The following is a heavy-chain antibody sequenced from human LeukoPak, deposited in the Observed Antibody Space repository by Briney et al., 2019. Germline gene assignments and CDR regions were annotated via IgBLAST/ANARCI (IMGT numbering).Heavy chain of an antibody. V-gene: IGHV3-74*01. Sequence: PGGSLRLSCTASGFTFSSYGMYWFRQGPGKGLVCVSHISTDGSSTRYADSVRGRFTISRDNAKNTLYLRMSGLTAEDTAVYYCARGWYYGLDVWGQGTTVIVSS. CDR2: ISTDGSST. J-gene: IGHJ6*02. CDR1: GFTFSSYG. CDR3: ARGWYYGLDV.